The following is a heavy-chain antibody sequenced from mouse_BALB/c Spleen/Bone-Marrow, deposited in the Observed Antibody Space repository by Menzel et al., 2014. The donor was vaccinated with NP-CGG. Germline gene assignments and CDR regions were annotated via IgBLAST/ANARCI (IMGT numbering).Heavy chain of an antibody. CDR1: GYSITSGYS. Sequence: VQLQQSGPDLVKPSQSLSLTCTVTGYSITSGYSWHWIRQFPGNKLEWMGYIHYSGSTYYNPSLKRRISITRDTSKNQFFLQLNSVITEDAATYYCTRRGLYNGYARDYWGQGTSVPVSS. D-gene: IGHD1-3*01. CDR2: IHYSGST. J-gene: IGHJ4*01. V-gene: IGHV3-1*02. CDR3: TRRGLYNGYARDY.